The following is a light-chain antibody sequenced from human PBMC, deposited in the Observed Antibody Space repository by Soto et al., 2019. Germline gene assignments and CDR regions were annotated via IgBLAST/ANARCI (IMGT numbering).Light chain of an antibody. CDR2: AAS. CDR3: QQYKTYPLT. Sequence: DIQMTQSPSSLSASVGDRVTITCRASQDISRSLAWFQQKPGKAPKSLIYAASNLQSGVPSKFSGSGSGTDFTLTISSLQPEDFATYYCQQYKTYPLTFGGGTKVDI. V-gene: IGKV1-16*02. J-gene: IGKJ4*01. CDR1: QDISRS.